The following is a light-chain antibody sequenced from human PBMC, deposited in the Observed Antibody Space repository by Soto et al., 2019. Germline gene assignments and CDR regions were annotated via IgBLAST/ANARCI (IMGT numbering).Light chain of an antibody. J-gene: IGKJ2*01. CDR2: LGS. CDR1: QSLLHSNGYNY. Sequence: DIVMTQSPLSLPVTPGEPASISCRSSQSLLHSNGYNYLDWYLQKPGQSPQILIYLGSNRASGVPDRFSGSGSGTDFTLKISRVEAEDVGVYHCMQVLQTPYTFGQGTKLEIK. V-gene: IGKV2-28*01. CDR3: MQVLQTPYT.